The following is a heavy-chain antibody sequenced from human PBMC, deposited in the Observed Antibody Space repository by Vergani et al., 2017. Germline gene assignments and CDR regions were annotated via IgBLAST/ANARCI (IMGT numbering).Heavy chain of an antibody. V-gene: IGHV3-30*02. CDR2: IRFDGSNK. D-gene: IGHD3-10*01. J-gene: IGHJ6*02. Sequence: QVQLVESGGGVVQPGGSLRLSCAASGLTFSTCGMHWVRQAPGKGLEWVAFIRFDGSNKYYGDSVNGRFIISRDNSKNTVYLRMNSLRTDDTAMYYCAKDRPTNMFRGAYGMDVWGQGTTVTVSS. CDR1: GLTFSTCG. CDR3: AKDRPTNMFRGAYGMDV.